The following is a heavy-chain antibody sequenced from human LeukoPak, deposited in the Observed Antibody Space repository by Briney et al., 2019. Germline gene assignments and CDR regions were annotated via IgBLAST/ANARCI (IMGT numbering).Heavy chain of an antibody. V-gene: IGHV4-34*01. CDR1: GGSFSGYY. CDR3: ARGAITMVPWFDP. J-gene: IGHJ5*02. D-gene: IGHD3-10*01. CDR2: INHSGST. Sequence: SETLSLTCAAYGGSFSGYYWSWIRQPPGKGLEWIGEINHSGSTNYNPSLKSRVTISVDTSKNQFSLKLSSVTAADTAVYYCARGAITMVPWFDPWGQGTLVTVSS.